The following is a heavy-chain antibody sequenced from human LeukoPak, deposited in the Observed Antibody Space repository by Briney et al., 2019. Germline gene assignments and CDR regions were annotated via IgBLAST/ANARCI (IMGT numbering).Heavy chain of an antibody. CDR3: ARAGSGWYGNWFDP. D-gene: IGHD6-19*01. Sequence: GGSLRLSCAASGFTVSSNYMSWVRQAPGKGLEWVSGINWNGGSTGYADSVKGRFTISRDNAKNSLYLQMNSLRAEDTALYHCARAGSGWYGNWFDPWGQGTLVTVSS. V-gene: IGHV3-20*01. CDR2: INWNGGST. J-gene: IGHJ5*02. CDR1: GFTVSSNY.